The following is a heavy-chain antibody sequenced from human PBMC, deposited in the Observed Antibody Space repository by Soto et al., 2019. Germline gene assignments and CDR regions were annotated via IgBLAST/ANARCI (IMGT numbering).Heavy chain of an antibody. J-gene: IGHJ3*02. CDR3: GLEVAATATDAFDI. D-gene: IGHD2-15*01. V-gene: IGHV4-39*01. Sequence: QLQLQESGPGLVKPSETLSLTCTVSGGSISSSSYYWGWIRQPPGKGLEWIGSIYYSGSTYYNPSLKSRVTISVDTSKNQFSLKLSSVTAADTAVYYCGLEVAATATDAFDIWGQGTMVTVSS. CDR2: IYYSGST. CDR1: GGSISSSSYY.